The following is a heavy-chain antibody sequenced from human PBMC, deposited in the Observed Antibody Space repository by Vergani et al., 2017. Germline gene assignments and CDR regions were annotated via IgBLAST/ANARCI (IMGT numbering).Heavy chain of an antibody. CDR3: ATPQTVTTGGMEV. V-gene: IGHV1-69-2*01. Sequence: EVQLVQSGAEVKKPGATMKISCTVSGYTFTDHYMHWVKPAPGKGLEWMGLVDPEDGETINTEKFKGRVTIAADTSTDTAHLELSSLRSEDTAVYYCATPQTVTTGGMEVWGQGTTVIVSS. D-gene: IGHD4-17*01. J-gene: IGHJ6*02. CDR2: VDPEDGET. CDR1: GYTFTDHY.